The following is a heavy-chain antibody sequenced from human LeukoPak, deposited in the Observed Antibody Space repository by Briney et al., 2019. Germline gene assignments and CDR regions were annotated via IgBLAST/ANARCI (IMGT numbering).Heavy chain of an antibody. CDR2: ISGSGGST. J-gene: IGHJ4*02. Sequence: GGSLRLSCAASRSTFNSYVMTWVRQAPGKGLEWVSGISGSGGSTYYADSVKGRFTISRDNSKNTVYLQMNSLRAEDTAVYYCAKVGAGPGSYTHFDYWGQGTLVTVSS. CDR3: AKVGAGPGSYTHFDY. D-gene: IGHD3-10*01. V-gene: IGHV3-23*01. CDR1: RSTFNSYV.